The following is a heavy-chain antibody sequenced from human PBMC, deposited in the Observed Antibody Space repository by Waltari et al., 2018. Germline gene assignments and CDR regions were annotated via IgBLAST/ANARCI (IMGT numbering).Heavy chain of an antibody. Sequence: EGQVLESGGGPVQPGGSLRLSCAASGFTFKDYALSWVRQAPGKGLEWVSAVSGNGEITFYVDAVKGRFTISRDNSKNRVYLQMNSLRAEDTAVYYCAKEQWELDDRAFNVWGLGTKVTVSS. CDR3: AKEQWELDDRAFNV. D-gene: IGHD1-26*01. CDR1: GFTFKDYA. V-gene: IGHV3-23*01. CDR2: VSGNGEIT. J-gene: IGHJ3*01.